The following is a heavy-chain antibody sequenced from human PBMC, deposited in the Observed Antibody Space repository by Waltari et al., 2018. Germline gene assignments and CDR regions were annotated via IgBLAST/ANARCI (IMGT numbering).Heavy chain of an antibody. V-gene: IGHV4-61*02. CDR2: FCTSGSS. Sequence: QVQLQESGPGLVKPSQTLSLTCTVAGASLSSGRYCWTWIRQPAGKTLEWVGLFCTSGSSNSNPSLKSRVTVSVDTSKNQFSLRLTSVTAADTAVYYCARDSGYNFLYYFDLWGQGVRVTVSS. CDR3: ARDSGYNFLYYFDL. CDR1: GASLSSGRYC. J-gene: IGHJ4*02. D-gene: IGHD5-12*01.